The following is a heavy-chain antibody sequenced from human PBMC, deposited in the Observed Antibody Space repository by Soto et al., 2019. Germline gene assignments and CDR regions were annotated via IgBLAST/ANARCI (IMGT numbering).Heavy chain of an antibody. CDR2: ISYDGSNK. V-gene: IGHV3-30*03. D-gene: IGHD6-19*01. Sequence: GGSLRLSCAASGFTFSSYGMHWVRQAPGKGLEWVAVISYDGSNKYYADSVKGLFTISRDNSKNTLYLQMNSLRAEDTAVYYCATLAVAGTLVAFDIWGQGTMVTVSS. J-gene: IGHJ3*02. CDR1: GFTFSSYG. CDR3: ATLAVAGTLVAFDI.